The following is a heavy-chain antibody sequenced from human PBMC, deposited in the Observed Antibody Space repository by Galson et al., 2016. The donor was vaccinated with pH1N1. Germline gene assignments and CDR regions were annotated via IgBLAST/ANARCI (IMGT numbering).Heavy chain of an antibody. CDR2: ISGSGGST. CDR1: GFTFTNYA. CDR3: AKDSEYYYGSGNYYGGMDV. J-gene: IGHJ6*02. V-gene: IGHV3-23*01. Sequence: SLRLSCAASGFTFTNYAMSWVRQAPGKGLEWVSAISGSGGSTYYADSVKGRFTISRDNSKNTLSLQMNSLRAEDTAVYYCAKDSEYYYGSGNYYGGMDVWGQGTTVIVSS. D-gene: IGHD3-10*01.